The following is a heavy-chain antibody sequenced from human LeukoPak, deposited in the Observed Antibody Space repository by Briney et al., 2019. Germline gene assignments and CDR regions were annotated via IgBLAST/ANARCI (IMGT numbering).Heavy chain of an antibody. D-gene: IGHD6-13*01. Sequence: PGGSLRLSCAASGFTFSTYWMHWVRQAPGKGLVWLSRIHKDGTPTDYADSVRGRFTISRDNAKNTLHLQMNALRAEDTAVYYCARDKGSSWSDAFDIWGQGTMVTVSS. CDR3: ARDKGSSWSDAFDI. CDR2: IHKDGTPT. J-gene: IGHJ3*02. V-gene: IGHV3-74*01. CDR1: GFTFSTYW.